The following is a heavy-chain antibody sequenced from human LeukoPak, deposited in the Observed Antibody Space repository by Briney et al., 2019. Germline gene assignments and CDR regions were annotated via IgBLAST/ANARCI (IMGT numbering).Heavy chain of an antibody. Sequence: SETLSLTCTVSGGSISSYYWTWIRQPPGKGLEWIGYIYYSGSTNYNPSLKSRVTISVDTFKNQFSLKLSSVTAADTAVYYCARQGRGYGGNSDYWGQGTLVTVSS. V-gene: IGHV4-59*08. CDR3: ARQGRGYGGNSDY. CDR1: GGSISSYY. D-gene: IGHD4-23*01. CDR2: IYYSGST. J-gene: IGHJ4*02.